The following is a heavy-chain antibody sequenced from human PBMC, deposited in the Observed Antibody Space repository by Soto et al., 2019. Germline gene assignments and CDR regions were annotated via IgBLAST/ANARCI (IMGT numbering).Heavy chain of an antibody. CDR2: IYWDDDK. D-gene: IGHD3-16*02. CDR1: GFSLSTSGVG. J-gene: IGHJ3*02. Sequence: SGPTLVKPTQTLTLTCTFSGFSLSTSGVGVGWIRQPPGKALEWLALIYWDDDKRYSPSLKSRLTITKDTSKNQVVLTMTNMDPVDTATYYCAHAYDYIWGSYRHARKDAFDIWGQGTMVTVSS. V-gene: IGHV2-5*02. CDR3: AHAYDYIWGSYRHARKDAFDI.